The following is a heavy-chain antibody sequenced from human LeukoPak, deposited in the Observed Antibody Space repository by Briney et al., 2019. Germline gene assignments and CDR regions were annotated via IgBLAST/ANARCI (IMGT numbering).Heavy chain of an antibody. CDR2: ISAYNGNT. D-gene: IGHD4-17*01. V-gene: IGHV1-18*01. Sequence: GASVKVSCKASGGTFSSYAISWVRQAPGQGLEWMGWISAYNGNTNYAQKLQGRVTMTTDTSTSTAYMELRSLRSDDTAVYYCARTDYGDYSNDYWGQGTLVTVSS. CDR3: ARTDYGDYSNDY. J-gene: IGHJ4*02. CDR1: GGTFSSYA.